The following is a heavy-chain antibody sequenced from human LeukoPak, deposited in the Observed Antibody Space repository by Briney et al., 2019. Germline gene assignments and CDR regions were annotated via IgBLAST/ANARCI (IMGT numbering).Heavy chain of an antibody. CDR3: ASREITGTTVYYYYMDV. J-gene: IGHJ6*03. D-gene: IGHD1-7*01. CDR2: IIPIFGTA. V-gene: IGHV1-69*13. CDR1: GGTFSSYA. Sequence: AASVKVSCKASGGTFSSYAISWVRQAPGQGLEWMGGIIPIFGTANYAQKFQGRVTITADESTSIAYMELSSLRSEDTAVYYCASREITGTTVYYYYMDVWGKGTTVTVSS.